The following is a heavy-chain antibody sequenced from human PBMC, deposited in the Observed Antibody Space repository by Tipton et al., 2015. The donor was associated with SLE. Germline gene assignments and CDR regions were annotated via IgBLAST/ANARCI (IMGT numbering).Heavy chain of an antibody. J-gene: IGHJ4*02. CDR2: IYYSGST. Sequence: TLSLTCTVSGGSISSGDYYWSWIRQPPGKGLEWIGYIYYSGSTYYNPSLKSRVTISVDTSKNQFSLKLSSVTAADTAVYYCARVDGHSSSGRRRFDYWGQGTLVTVSS. CDR1: GGSISSGDYY. CDR3: ARVDGHSSSGRRRFDY. V-gene: IGHV4-30-4*01. D-gene: IGHD6-13*01.